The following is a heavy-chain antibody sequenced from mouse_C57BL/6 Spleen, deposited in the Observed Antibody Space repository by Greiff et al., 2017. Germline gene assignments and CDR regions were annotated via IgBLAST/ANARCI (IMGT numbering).Heavy chain of an antibody. V-gene: IGHV14-3*01. D-gene: IGHD2-5*01. Sequence: VQLQQSVAELVRPGASVKLSCTASGFNIKNTYMHWVKQRPEQGLEWIGRIDPANGNTKYAPKFQGKVTITADTSANTSYLQLSSLTSEDTAIYYCAVYSNNEAWFAYWGQGTLVTVSA. J-gene: IGHJ3*01. CDR2: IDPANGNT. CDR1: GFNIKNTY. CDR3: AVYSNNEAWFAY.